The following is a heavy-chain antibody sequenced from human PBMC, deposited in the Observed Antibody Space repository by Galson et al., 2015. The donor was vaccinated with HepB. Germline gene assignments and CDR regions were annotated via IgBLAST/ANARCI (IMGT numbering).Heavy chain of an antibody. V-gene: IGHV3-30*04. CDR2: ISFDGRDR. J-gene: IGHJ5*02. Sequence: SLRLSCAASGFTFSNYDLHWVRQAPGNGLEWVALISFDGRDRYYADSVKGRFIISRDQSKNTLYLQMSRLRCEDTAAYYCARGGTYYGSGSFFPFDPWGQGTLVTVSS. CDR1: GFTFSNYD. D-gene: IGHD3-10*01. CDR3: ARGGTYYGSGSFFPFDP.